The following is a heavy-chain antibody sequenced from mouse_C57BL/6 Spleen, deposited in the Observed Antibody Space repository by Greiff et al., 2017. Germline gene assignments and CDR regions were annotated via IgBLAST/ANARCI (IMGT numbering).Heavy chain of an antibody. CDR1: GYTFTSYW. J-gene: IGHJ2*01. CDR3: ARPITTALFYY. D-gene: IGHD1-1*01. Sequence: QVQLQQPGAELVKPGASVKLSCKASGYTFTSYWMHWVKQRPGQGLEWIGMIHPNSGSTNYNEKFKSKATLTVDKSSSTAYMQLSSLTSEDTAVYYCARPITTALFYYWGQGTTLTVSS. V-gene: IGHV1-64*01. CDR2: IHPNSGST.